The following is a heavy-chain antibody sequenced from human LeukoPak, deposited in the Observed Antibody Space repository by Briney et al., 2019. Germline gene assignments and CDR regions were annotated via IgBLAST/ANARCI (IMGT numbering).Heavy chain of an antibody. CDR2: IYYSGSS. J-gene: IGHJ5*02. V-gene: IGHV4-61*01. D-gene: IGHD3-10*01. CDR1: GGSISSSSYH. Sequence: SETLSLTCTVSGGSISSSSYHWGWIRQPPGKGLEWIGYIYYSGSSNYNPSLKSRVTISVDTSKNQFSLRLSSVTAADTAVYYCVRELDYYGSGTYYKQNWFDPWGQGTLVTVSS. CDR3: VRELDYYGSGTYYKQNWFDP.